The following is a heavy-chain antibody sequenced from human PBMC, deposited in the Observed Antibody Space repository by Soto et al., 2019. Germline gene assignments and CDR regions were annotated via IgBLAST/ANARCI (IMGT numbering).Heavy chain of an antibody. CDR2: IKSKTDGGTT. Sequence: GGSLRLSCAASGFTFSNAWMSWVRQAPGKGLEWVGRIKSKTDGGTTDYAAPVKGRFTISRDDSKTTLYLQMNSLKPEDTALYYCSHLIGPECFDIWGQGTMVTVSS. V-gene: IGHV3-15*01. CDR1: GFTFSNAW. D-gene: IGHD3-3*01. CDR3: SHLIGPECFDI. J-gene: IGHJ3*02.